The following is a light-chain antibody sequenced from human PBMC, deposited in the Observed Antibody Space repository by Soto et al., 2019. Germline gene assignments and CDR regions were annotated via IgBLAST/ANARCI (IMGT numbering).Light chain of an antibody. V-gene: IGLV7-46*01. CDR1: TGAVTSGHY. Sequence: QAVVTQEPSLTVSPGGTVTLTCGSSTGAVTSGHYPYWFQQKPGQAPRTLIYDTSNKHSWTPARFSGSLLGGKAALTLSGAQPEDEDEYYCMLAYSGAARVFGTGTKVTVL. CDR3: MLAYSGAARV. J-gene: IGLJ1*01. CDR2: DTS.